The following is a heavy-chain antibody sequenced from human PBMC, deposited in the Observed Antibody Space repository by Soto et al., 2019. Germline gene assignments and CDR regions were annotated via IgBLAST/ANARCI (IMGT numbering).Heavy chain of an antibody. CDR2: IIPIFGTA. V-gene: IGHV1-69*13. Sequence: GASVKVSCKASGCTFSSYAISWVGQAPGQGLEWMGGIIPIFGTANYAQKFQGRVTITADESTSTAYMELSSLRSEDTAVYYCARAHYYGSGSYYSFDYWGQGTLVTVSS. J-gene: IGHJ4*02. CDR1: GCTFSSYA. CDR3: ARAHYYGSGSYYSFDY. D-gene: IGHD3-10*01.